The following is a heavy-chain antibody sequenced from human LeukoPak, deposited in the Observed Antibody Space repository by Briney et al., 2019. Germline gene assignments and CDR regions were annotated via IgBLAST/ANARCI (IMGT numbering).Heavy chain of an antibody. CDR3: ATVTKVDFDY. D-gene: IGHD4-11*01. J-gene: IGHJ4*02. CDR2: VSVEGIGR. V-gene: IGHV3-30*09. Sequence: PGGSLRLSCAASGFTFSSYTFYWFRQAPGKGLEWVASVSVEGIGRYFPGSVEGRFAISRDDSKKSVFLQMSNLRPEDTAVYFCATVTKVDFDYWGQGTLVTVYS. CDR1: GFTFSSYT.